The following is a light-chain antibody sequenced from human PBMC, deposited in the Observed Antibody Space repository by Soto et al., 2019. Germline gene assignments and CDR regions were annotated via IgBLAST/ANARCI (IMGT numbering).Light chain of an antibody. V-gene: IGKV3-20*01. CDR1: QSVTTSY. Sequence: EIVFTQSPGTLSLSPGERATRSCRTSQSVTTSYLAWYQQKPGQAPRRLIYVTSNRATGIPDRFSGSGSATDFPLTISRLEPEDFAVYYCHQYGDSPQTFGQGTKVDIK. J-gene: IGKJ1*01. CDR3: HQYGDSPQT. CDR2: VTS.